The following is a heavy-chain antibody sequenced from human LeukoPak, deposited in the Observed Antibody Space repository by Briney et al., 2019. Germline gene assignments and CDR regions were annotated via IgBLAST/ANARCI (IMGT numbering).Heavy chain of an antibody. J-gene: IGHJ6*02. D-gene: IGHD3-10*01. V-gene: IGHV3-7*01. Sequence: GGSLRLSCAASGFIFSTYWTSWVRQAPGKGLEWVANIKEDGSESHYVDSVKGRFTISRDNAKNSLYLQMNSLRAEDTAVYFCAKAGLLWFGESWMDVWGQGTTVTVSS. CDR1: GFIFSTYW. CDR3: AKAGLLWFGESWMDV. CDR2: IKEDGSES.